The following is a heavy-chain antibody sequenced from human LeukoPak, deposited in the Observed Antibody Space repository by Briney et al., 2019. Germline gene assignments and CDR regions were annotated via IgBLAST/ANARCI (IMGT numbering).Heavy chain of an antibody. D-gene: IGHD3-22*01. CDR2: IYYSGST. V-gene: IGHV4-59*01. CDR3: ARGGIYYDSSGFDY. J-gene: IGHJ4*02. Sequence: SETLSLTCTVSGGSISSYYWSWIRQPPGKGLEWIGYIYYSGSTNYNPSLKSRVTISVDTSKNQFSLKLSSVTAADTDVYYCARGGIYYDSSGFDYWGQGTLVIVSS. CDR1: GGSISSYY.